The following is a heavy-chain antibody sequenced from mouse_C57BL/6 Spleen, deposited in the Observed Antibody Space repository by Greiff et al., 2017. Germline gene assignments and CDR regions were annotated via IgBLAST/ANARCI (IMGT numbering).Heavy chain of an antibody. D-gene: IGHD2-1*01. V-gene: IGHV1-69*01. CDR1: GYTFTSYW. CDR2: IDPSDSYT. Sequence: QVQLQQPGAELVMPGASVKLSCKASGYTFTSYWMPWVKQRPGQGLEWIGEIDPSDSYTNYNQKFTGKSTLTVDKSSSTAYMQLSSLTSEDSAVYYCARYGNYVGVDYWGQGTTLTVSS. J-gene: IGHJ2*01. CDR3: ARYGNYVGVDY.